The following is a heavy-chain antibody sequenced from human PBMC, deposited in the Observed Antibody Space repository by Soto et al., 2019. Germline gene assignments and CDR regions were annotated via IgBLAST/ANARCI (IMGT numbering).Heavy chain of an antibody. Sequence: ASVKVSCNASGYTFTSYYMHWVRQAPGQGLEWMGIINPSGYGTSYAQKFQGRVTMTRDTSTTTFYMDLSSLRSEDTAVYFCARDAVVVPSALYYFDYWGQGTLVTVS. CDR2: INPSGYGT. J-gene: IGHJ4*02. CDR3: ARDAVVVPSALYYFDY. D-gene: IGHD2-2*01. V-gene: IGHV1-46*01. CDR1: GYTFTSYY.